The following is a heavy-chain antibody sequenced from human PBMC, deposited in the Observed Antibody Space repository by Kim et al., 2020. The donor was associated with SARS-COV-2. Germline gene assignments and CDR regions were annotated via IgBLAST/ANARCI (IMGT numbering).Heavy chain of an antibody. V-gene: IGHV1-18*01. CDR1: GYTFTSYG. CDR3: ARDRPLFGVVMTFDY. Sequence: ASVKVSCKASGYTFTSYGISWVRQAPGQGLEWMGWISAYNGNTNYAQKLQGRVTMTTDTSTSTAYMELRSLRSDDTAVYYCARDRPLFGVVMTFDYWGQGTLVTVSS. CDR2: ISAYNGNT. D-gene: IGHD3-3*01. J-gene: IGHJ4*02.